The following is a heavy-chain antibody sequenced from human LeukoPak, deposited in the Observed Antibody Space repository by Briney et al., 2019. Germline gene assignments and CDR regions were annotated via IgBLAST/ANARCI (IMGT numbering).Heavy chain of an antibody. CDR2: KFYSGST. J-gene: IGHJ6*02. V-gene: IGHV4-31*03. CDR3: ASRTPNLGDSGAGSSYYYYNGMDV. D-gene: IGHD3-10*01. Sequence: TSQTLSLTCSVSGGSITDDADFWSWIRQRPGEGLEWIGYKFYSGSTYYNPSLKSRVTISLDTPKNQFSLNLSSVTAADTAVYYCASRTPNLGDSGAGSSYYYYNGMDVWGQGTTVTVSS. CDR1: GGSITDDADF.